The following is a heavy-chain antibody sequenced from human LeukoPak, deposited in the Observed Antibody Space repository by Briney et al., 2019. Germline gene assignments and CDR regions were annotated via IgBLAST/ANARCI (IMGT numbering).Heavy chain of an antibody. CDR1: GYTFTTYE. V-gene: IGHV1-8*02. Sequence: GASVTVSFKASGYTFTTYEIHWVRQAPGQGLEGMGWMNPNSGNTAYVQKFQGRVTMTRTTSINTAYMELSGLRSADTAVYYCARGASRSFDYWGQGTLVTVSS. J-gene: IGHJ4*02. CDR2: MNPNSGNT. CDR3: ARGASRSFDY.